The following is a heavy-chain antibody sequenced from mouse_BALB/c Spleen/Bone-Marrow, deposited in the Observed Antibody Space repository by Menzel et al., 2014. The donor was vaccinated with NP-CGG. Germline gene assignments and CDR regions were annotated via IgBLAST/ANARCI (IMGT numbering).Heavy chain of an antibody. V-gene: IGHV2-6-7*01. D-gene: IGHD1-1*01. Sequence: VKLVESGPGLVAPSQSLSITCTVSGFSLTDYGVNWVRQPPGKNLEWLGMIWGDGSTDYNSALKSRLSISKDNSQNQVFLKMNSLETDDTARYYCARDLYYYGFDYWGQGTTLTVSS. CDR1: GFSLTDYG. CDR2: IWGDGST. J-gene: IGHJ2*01. CDR3: ARDLYYYGFDY.